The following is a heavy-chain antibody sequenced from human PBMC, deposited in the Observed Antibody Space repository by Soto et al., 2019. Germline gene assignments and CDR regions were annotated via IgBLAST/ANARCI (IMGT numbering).Heavy chain of an antibody. CDR1: GGSFSGYY. J-gene: IGHJ6*02. D-gene: IGHD6-19*01. CDR2: INHSGVT. V-gene: IGHV4-34*01. Sequence: XXTLSLPFAVYGGSFSGYYWRWILQPPGKGLEWIGEINHSGVTNYKPSLKRRVTISVDTSKNQFSLQLKSVTAADTALYYCARFSGSYYYAMDVWGQGSTVTVS. CDR3: ARFSGSYYYAMDV.